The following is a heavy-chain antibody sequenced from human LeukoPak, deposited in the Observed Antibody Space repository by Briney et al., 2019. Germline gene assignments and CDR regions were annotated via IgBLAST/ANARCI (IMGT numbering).Heavy chain of an antibody. CDR2: IKNKNDGGTT. CDR3: TTGGYSYPY. V-gene: IGHV3-15*01. Sequence: PGGSLRLSCAASGFTFTDAWMRWVRQAPGKGLEWVGRIKNKNDGGTTDYAAPVKGRFTISRDDSKNTLYLQMNSLKTEDTALYYCTTGGYSYPYWGQGTLVTVSS. J-gene: IGHJ4*02. D-gene: IGHD5-18*01. CDR1: GFTFTDAW.